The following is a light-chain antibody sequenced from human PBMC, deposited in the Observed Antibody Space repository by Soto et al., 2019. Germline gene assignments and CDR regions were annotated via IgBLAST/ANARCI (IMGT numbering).Light chain of an antibody. CDR2: AAS. CDR1: QGISSY. J-gene: IGKJ1*01. CDR3: QQLNTYPET. Sequence: DIQLTQSPSFLSASVGDRFAVTCRASQGISSYLAWYQQKPGKAPKLLIYAASTLQSGVPSRFSGSGSGTEFTLTISSLQPEDFATYYCQQLNTYPETFGQGTKVDI. V-gene: IGKV1-9*01.